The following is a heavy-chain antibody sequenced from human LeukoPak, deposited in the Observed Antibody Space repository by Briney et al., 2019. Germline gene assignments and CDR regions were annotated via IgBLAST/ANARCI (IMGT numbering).Heavy chain of an antibody. D-gene: IGHD1-26*01. J-gene: IGHJ3*02. Sequence: KSSETLSLTCTVSGGSVSSYYWSWIRQPPGKGLEWIGCIYYSGSTNYNPSLKSRVTISVDTSKNQFSLKLNSITTADTAVYYCARVRLSGTYLDAFDIWGQGTMVTVSS. V-gene: IGHV4-59*02. CDR1: GGSVSSYY. CDR3: ARVRLSGTYLDAFDI. CDR2: IYYSGST.